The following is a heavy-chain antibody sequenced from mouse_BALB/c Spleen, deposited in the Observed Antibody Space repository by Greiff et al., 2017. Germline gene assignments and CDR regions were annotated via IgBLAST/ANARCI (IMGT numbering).Heavy chain of an antibody. CDR3: SYGNYWYFDV. Sequence: EVKLLESGGGLVQPKGSLKLSCAASGFTFNTYAMNWVRQAPGKGLEWVARIRSKSNNYATYYADSVKDRFTISRDDSQSMLYLQMNNLKTEDTAMYYCSYGNYWYFDVWGAGTTVTVSS. CDR1: GFTFNTYA. CDR2: IRSKSNNYAT. V-gene: IGHV10-1*02. D-gene: IGHD2-1*01. J-gene: IGHJ1*01.